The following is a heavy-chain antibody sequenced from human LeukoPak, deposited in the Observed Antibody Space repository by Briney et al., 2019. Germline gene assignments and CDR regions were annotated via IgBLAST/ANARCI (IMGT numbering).Heavy chain of an antibody. V-gene: IGHV1-18*01. J-gene: IGHJ4*02. CDR2: ISAYNGNT. CDR3: ARDHFTAAGKFDS. D-gene: IGHD6-13*01. CDR1: GYTFTSYG. Sequence: ASVKVSCRASGYTFTSYGISWVRQAPGQGLEWMGWISAYNGNTNYAQKFQGRVTMTADTSTTTAYMELGSLRFDDTALYYCARDHFTAAGKFDSWGQGTLVTVSS.